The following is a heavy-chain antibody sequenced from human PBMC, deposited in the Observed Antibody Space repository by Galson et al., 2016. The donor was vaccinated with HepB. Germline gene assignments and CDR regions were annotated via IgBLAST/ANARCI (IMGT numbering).Heavy chain of an antibody. D-gene: IGHD3-22*01. CDR3: ARADYYASSGYFGAFDI. CDR2: ISAYNGNT. CDR1: GYTFTTYG. J-gene: IGHJ3*02. Sequence: SVKVSCKASGYTFTTYGITWVRQAPGQGLEWMGRISAYNGNTNYAQKLQGRVTMTTDTSTSTAYMELRSLRSDDTAVYFCARADYYASSGYFGAFDIWGQGTMVTVSS. V-gene: IGHV1-18*01.